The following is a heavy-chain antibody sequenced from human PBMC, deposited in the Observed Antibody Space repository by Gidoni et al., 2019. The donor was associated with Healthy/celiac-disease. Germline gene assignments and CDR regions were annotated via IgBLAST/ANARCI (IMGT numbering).Heavy chain of an antibody. Sequence: EVQLVESGGGLVKPGGSLRLSCEASGFTFRSYSMYWVRQAPGKGLELVSAISSSSSYIYYADSVKGRFTISRDNAKKSMYLQMNSLRAEDTAVYYCARVDMKVRFLEYPYYYYGMDVWGQGTTVTVSS. V-gene: IGHV3-21*01. D-gene: IGHD3-3*01. CDR3: ARVDMKVRFLEYPYYYYGMDV. J-gene: IGHJ6*02. CDR2: ISSSSSYI. CDR1: GFTFRSYS.